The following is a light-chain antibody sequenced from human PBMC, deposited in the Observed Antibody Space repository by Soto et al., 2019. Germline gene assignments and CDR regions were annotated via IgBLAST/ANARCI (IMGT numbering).Light chain of an antibody. CDR2: GAS. J-gene: IGKJ2*01. Sequence: EIEMTQSPATLSVSPGETTTLSCRASQSVDSNVAWYQQKGGQAPRLLISGASSRATGIPARFSANGSGTEFTLTISGLQCEDFAIYYCQQYHTWPSFGQGTKVQIK. V-gene: IGKV3-15*01. CDR1: QSVDSN. CDR3: QQYHTWPS.